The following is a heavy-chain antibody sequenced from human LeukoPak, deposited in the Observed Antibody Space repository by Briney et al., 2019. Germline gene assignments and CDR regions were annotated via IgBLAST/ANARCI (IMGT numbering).Heavy chain of an antibody. CDR2: ISYDGSNK. V-gene: IGHV3-30-3*01. J-gene: IGHJ1*01. CDR1: GFTFSSYA. Sequence: PGGSLRLSCAASGFTFSSYAMHWVRQAPGKGLEWVAVISYDGSNKYYADSVKGRFTISRDNSKNTLYLQMNSLRAEDPAVYYCARDLNFGVVIEPEYFQHWGQGTLVTVSS. D-gene: IGHD3-3*01. CDR3: ARDLNFGVVIEPEYFQH.